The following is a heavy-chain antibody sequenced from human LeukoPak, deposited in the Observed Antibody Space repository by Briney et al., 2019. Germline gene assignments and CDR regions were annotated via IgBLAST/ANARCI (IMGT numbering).Heavy chain of an antibody. J-gene: IGHJ4*02. CDR1: GFTFSSYA. CDR3: VTPYYYDSSGYYAY. CDR2: ISSSSSYI. V-gene: IGHV3-21*01. D-gene: IGHD3-22*01. Sequence: GGSLRLSCAASGFTFSSYAMSWVRQAPGKGLEWVSSISSSSSYIYYADSVKGRFTISRDNAKNSLYLQMNSLRAEDTAVYYCVTPYYYDSSGYYAYWGQGTLVTVSS.